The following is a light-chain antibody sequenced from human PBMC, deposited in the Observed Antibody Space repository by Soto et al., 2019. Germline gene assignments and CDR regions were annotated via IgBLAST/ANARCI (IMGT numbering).Light chain of an antibody. CDR3: QQYYSTPLT. CDR1: QRVLYSSNNKNY. V-gene: IGKV4-1*01. Sequence: DIVMTQSPDSLAVSLGERATTTCNSSQRVLYSSNNKNYLAWYQQKAGQPLKLLIYWAYTRESGVPDRFSGSGSGTDFTLTISSLQAEDVAVYYCQQYYSTPLTFGQGTKVEIK. CDR2: WAY. J-gene: IGKJ1*01.